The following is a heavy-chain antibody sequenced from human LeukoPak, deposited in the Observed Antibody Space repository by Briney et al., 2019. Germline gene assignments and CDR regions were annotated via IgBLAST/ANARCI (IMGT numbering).Heavy chain of an antibody. V-gene: IGHV4-61*02. CDR3: ARVAGSSSWDYYYYYYMDV. Sequence: PSETLSLTCTVSGGSISSSSYSWSWIRQPAEKGLEWIGRIYTSGSTNYNPSLKSRVTISVDTSKNQFSLKLSSVSAAGTAVYYCARVAGSSSWDYYYYYYMDVWGKGTTVTVSS. J-gene: IGHJ6*03. CDR2: IYTSGST. D-gene: IGHD6-13*01. CDR1: GGSISSSSYS.